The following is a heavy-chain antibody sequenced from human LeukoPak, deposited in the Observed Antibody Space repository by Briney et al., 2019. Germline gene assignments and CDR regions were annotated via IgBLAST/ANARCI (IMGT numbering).Heavy chain of an antibody. D-gene: IGHD3-3*01. J-gene: IGHJ6*03. CDR1: GGSISSGSYY. CDR2: IYTSGST. Sequence: PSETLSLTCTVSGGSISSGSYYWSWIRQPAGKGLEWIGRIYTSGSTNYNPSLKSRVTISVDTSKNQFSLKLSSVTAADTAVYYCARMVGGTYYDFWSGYFPSNFGRNYYYYMDVWGKGTTVTVSS. V-gene: IGHV4-61*02. CDR3: ARMVGGTYYDFWSGYFPSNFGRNYYYYMDV.